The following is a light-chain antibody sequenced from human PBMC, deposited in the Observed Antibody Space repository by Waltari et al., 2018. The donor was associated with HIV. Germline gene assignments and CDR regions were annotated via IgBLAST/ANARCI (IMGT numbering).Light chain of an antibody. CDR1: NSNIGGNL. CDR2: RDS. V-gene: IGLV1-47*01. Sequence: QSVLTQPPSATRAPGKRVTIDCSGSNSNIGGNLVSRYQQNSGRAPKLLICRDSLRPSGVPDRYSGSKSGTSASLAISGLRSEEEADYYCASWDDRLSGPVFGGGTKLTVL. CDR3: ASWDDRLSGPV. J-gene: IGLJ3*02.